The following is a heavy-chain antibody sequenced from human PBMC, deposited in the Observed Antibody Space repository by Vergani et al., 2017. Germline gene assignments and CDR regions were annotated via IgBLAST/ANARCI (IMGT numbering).Heavy chain of an antibody. V-gene: IGHV3-7*01. CDR2: IKQDGSEK. Sequence: VQLVESGGGLVQPGGSLRLSCAASGFTFSSYWMSWVRQAPGKGLEWVANIKQDGSEKYYVDSVKGRFTISRDNAKNSLYLQMNSLRAEDTAVYYCARVDYDSSGYYYDYYYYYMDVWGKGTTVTVSS. CDR3: ARVDYDSSGYYYDYYYYYMDV. J-gene: IGHJ6*03. D-gene: IGHD3-22*01. CDR1: GFTFSSYW.